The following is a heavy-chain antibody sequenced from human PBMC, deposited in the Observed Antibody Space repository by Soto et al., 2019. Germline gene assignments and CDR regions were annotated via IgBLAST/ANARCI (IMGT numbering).Heavy chain of an antibody. CDR1: RFTFSSYA. D-gene: IGHD5-12*01. CDR2: ISGSDSST. V-gene: IGHV3-23*01. CDR3: AKAISGYNAPLDH. Sequence: EVPLLESGGGLVQPGGSLRLSCAASRFTFSSYAMNWVRQAPGKGLEWVSVISGSDSSTYYADSVKGRFTISRDNSKNTLYVKMNSLRAEDTAVYYCAKAISGYNAPLDHWGQGTRVTVSS. J-gene: IGHJ4*02.